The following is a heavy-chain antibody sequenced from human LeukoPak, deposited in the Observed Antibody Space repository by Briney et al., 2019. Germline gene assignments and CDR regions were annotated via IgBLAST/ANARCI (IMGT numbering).Heavy chain of an antibody. CDR2: ISGESIST. V-gene: IGHV3-23*01. D-gene: IGHD3-22*01. J-gene: IGHJ4*02. Sequence: GGSLRLSCAASGFTFSSFAMSWVRQAPGKGLEWVSGISGESISTYYADSVKGRFTISRDNSKNTLYLQMNRLRAEDTAVYYCAKVDTMIILLGGQGTLVTVSS. CDR1: GFTFSSFA. CDR3: AKVDTMIILL.